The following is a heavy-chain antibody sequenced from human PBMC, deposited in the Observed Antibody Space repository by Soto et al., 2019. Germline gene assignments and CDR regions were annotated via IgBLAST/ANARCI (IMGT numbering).Heavy chain of an antibody. CDR3: ARGYCSGGSCYSGNYNYYGMEV. CDR2: IYPTDSGT. Sequence: PGESLKISCKGSGYSFTSYWIGWVRQMPGKGLEWMGMIYPTDSGTRYSPSFQGQVTISADKSISTAYLQWSSLKASDTAMYYCARGYCSGGSCYSGNYNYYGMEVWGRGTTVTVSS. V-gene: IGHV5-51*01. CDR1: GYSFTSYW. J-gene: IGHJ6*02. D-gene: IGHD2-15*01.